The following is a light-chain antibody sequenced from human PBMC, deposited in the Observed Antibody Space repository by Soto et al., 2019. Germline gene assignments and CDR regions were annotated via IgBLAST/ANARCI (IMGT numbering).Light chain of an antibody. Sequence: QSVLTQPPSVSGSPGQSVTISCTGTSSDVGSYNRVSWYQQPPGTAPKLMIFEVSNRPSGVPDRFSGSKSGNTASLTISGLQAEDEADYYCSSYTTSRTHVFGPGTKVTVL. CDR3: SSYTTSRTHV. J-gene: IGLJ1*01. CDR2: EVS. CDR1: SSDVGSYNR. V-gene: IGLV2-18*02.